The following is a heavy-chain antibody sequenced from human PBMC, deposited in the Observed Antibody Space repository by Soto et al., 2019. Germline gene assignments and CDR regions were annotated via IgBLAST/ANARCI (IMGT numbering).Heavy chain of an antibody. CDR2: INDSGNI. V-gene: IGHV4-34*01. CDR1: GGSCSGYQ. Sequence: QVQLQQWGAGLLKPSETLSLTCAVYGGSCSGYQWTWIRQTPGKALEWIGEINDSGNINYNPSLKSRVTILVDTAKKQISLRLSSVTAADTAVYYCARGLILWFGELSRRGGYYYYMDVWGKGTAVTVSS. J-gene: IGHJ6*03. D-gene: IGHD3-10*01. CDR3: ARGLILWFGELSRRGGYYYYMDV.